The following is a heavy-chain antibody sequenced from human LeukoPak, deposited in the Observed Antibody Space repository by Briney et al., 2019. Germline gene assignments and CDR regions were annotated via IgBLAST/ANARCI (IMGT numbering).Heavy chain of an antibody. J-gene: IGHJ5*02. D-gene: IGHD1-20*01. CDR3: ARVKLTGIQDWFDP. CDR1: GFTFDDYG. Sequence: GGSLRLSCAASGFTFDDYGMSWGRHVPGKGLEGVSDINWNGGSTGYADSVKGRFTISRDNAKNSLYLQMNSLRAEDTALYFCARVKLTGIQDWFDPWGQGTLVTVSS. V-gene: IGHV3-20*04. CDR2: INWNGGST.